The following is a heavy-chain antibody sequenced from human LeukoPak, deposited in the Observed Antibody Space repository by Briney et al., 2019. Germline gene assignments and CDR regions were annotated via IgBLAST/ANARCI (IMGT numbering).Heavy chain of an antibody. V-gene: IGHV4-30-4*01. CDR2: IYYSGST. J-gene: IGHJ4*02. CDR3: ARDKDYGGNGPIDY. Sequence: SETLSLTRTVSGGSISSGDYYWSWIRQPPGKGLEWIGYIYYSGSTYYNPSLKSRVTISVDTSKNQFSLKLSSVTAADTAVYYCARDKDYGGNGPIDYWGQGTLVTVSS. D-gene: IGHD4-23*01. CDR1: GGSISSGDYY.